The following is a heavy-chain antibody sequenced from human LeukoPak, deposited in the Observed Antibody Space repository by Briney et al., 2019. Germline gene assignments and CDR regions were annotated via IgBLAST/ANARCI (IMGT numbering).Heavy chain of an antibody. CDR1: GFTFSSYA. CDR2: ISGSGGST. J-gene: IGHJ4*02. CDR3: AKDIHPYDRPSMVRGVIMDY. Sequence: GGSLRLSCAASGFTFSSYAMSWVRQAPGKGLEWVSAISGSGGSTYYADSVKGRFTISRDNSKNTLYLQMNSLRAEDTAVYYCAKDIHPYDRPSMVRGVIMDYWGQGTLVTVSS. V-gene: IGHV3-23*01. D-gene: IGHD3-10*01.